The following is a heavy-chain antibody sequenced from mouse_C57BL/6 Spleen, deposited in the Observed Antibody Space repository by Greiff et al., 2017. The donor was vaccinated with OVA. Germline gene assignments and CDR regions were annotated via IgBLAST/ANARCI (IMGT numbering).Heavy chain of an antibody. CDR1: GYTFTDYN. D-gene: IGHD1-1*01. V-gene: IGHV1-18*01. CDR2: INPNNGGT. Sequence: DVKLQESGPELVKPGASVKIPCKASGYTFTDYNMDWVKQSHGKSLEWIGDINPNNGGTIYNQKFKGKATLTVDKSSSTAYMELRSLTSEDTAVYYCARSLLRRLWYFDVWGTGTTVTVSS. J-gene: IGHJ1*03. CDR3: ARSLLRRLWYFDV.